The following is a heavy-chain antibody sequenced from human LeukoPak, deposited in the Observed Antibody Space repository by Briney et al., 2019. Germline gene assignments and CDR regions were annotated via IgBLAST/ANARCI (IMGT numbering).Heavy chain of an antibody. CDR2: ISAYNGNT. J-gene: IGHJ4*02. CDR1: GYTFTSYG. CDR3: ARSAAAGTLGGIFDY. Sequence: ASVKVSCKASGYTFTSYGISWVRQAPGQGLEWMGWISAYNGNTNYAQKLQGRVTMTTDTSTSTAYMELRSLRSDDPAVYYCARSAAAGTLGGIFDYSGQRALVTASS. D-gene: IGHD6-13*01. V-gene: IGHV1-18*01.